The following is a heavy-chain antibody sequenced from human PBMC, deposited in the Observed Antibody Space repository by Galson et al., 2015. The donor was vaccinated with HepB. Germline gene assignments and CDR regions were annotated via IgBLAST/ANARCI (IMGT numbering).Heavy chain of an antibody. D-gene: IGHD5-24*01. CDR1: GFTFSSYA. CDR3: AKGGDGYLGYFDY. J-gene: IGHJ4*02. CDR2: SSGSGGST. V-gene: IGHV3-23*01. Sequence: SLRLSCAASGFTFSSYAMSWVRQAPGKGLEWVSASSGSGGSTYYADSVKGRFTISRDNSKNTLYLQMNSLRAEDTAVYYCAKGGDGYLGYFDYWGQGTLVTVSS.